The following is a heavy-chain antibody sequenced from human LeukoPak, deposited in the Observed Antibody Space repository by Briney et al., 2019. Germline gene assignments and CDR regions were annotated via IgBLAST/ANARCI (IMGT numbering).Heavy chain of an antibody. CDR1: GYTFTSYS. V-gene: IGHV1-18*01. D-gene: IGHD6-6*01. CDR2: ISTYNGNS. Sequence: ASVKVSCKASGYTFTSYSINRVRQAPGQGLEWMGWISTYNGNSNYAQKLQGRVTMTTDTSTSTAYMELRSLRSDDTAMYYCAKDRWRDGSSSFDNWGQGTLVTVSS. CDR3: AKDRWRDGSSSFDN. J-gene: IGHJ4*02.